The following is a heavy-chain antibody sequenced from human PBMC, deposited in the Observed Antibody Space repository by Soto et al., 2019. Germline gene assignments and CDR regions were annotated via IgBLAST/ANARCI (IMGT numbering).Heavy chain of an antibody. CDR1: GFTFRACC. Sequence: GGSLRLSCAASGFTFRACCIIWFRQAPGKGLEWVDNIKQDGSETYYVDSVKGRFTISRDNAKNSLSLQMNSLRAEDTVVYYCARPFGWRDALDIRGQGTMVTVSS. V-gene: IGHV3-7*01. D-gene: IGHD6-19*01. CDR3: ARPFGWRDALDI. CDR2: IKQDGSET. J-gene: IGHJ3*02.